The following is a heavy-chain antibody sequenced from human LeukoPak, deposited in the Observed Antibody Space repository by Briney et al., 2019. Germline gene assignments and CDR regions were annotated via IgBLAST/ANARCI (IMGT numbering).Heavy chain of an antibody. CDR2: IHYSGTT. CDR3: VRYYAGDYQGSRFFDY. Sequence: SETLSLTCAVSGGSISSSISYWAWIRQPPGKGLEWIAAIHYSGTTYYNPSLKSRVTISVDTSKNQFTLKVISVTAADAAVYYCVRYYAGDYQGSRFFDYWGQGTLVTVSS. CDR1: GGSISSSISY. V-gene: IGHV4-39*01. J-gene: IGHJ4*02. D-gene: IGHD4-17*01.